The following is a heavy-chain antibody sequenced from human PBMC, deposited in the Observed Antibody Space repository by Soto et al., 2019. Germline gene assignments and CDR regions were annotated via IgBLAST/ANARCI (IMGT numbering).Heavy chain of an antibody. CDR1: GITFSSYA. J-gene: IGHJ4*02. Sequence: GGSLILSCAASGITFSSYAMSWVRQAPGKGLEWVSGISGSGGTTYYADPVKGRFTISRDNSKNTLYLQMNSLRAEDTAVYYCAKDQRLLVAAAGTFSDYWGQGTLVTVSS. V-gene: IGHV3-23*01. CDR3: AKDQRLLVAAAGTFSDY. CDR2: ISGSGGTT. D-gene: IGHD6-13*01.